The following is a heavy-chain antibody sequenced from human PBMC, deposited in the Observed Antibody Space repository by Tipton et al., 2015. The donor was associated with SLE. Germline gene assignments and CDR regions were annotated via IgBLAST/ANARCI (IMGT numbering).Heavy chain of an antibody. CDR1: GGSINSSSYY. D-gene: IGHD7-27*01. V-gene: IGHV4-39*07. CDR2: IYYSGST. Sequence: TLSLTCTVSGGSINSSSYYWGWIRQPPGKGLEWIGYIYYSGSTHYNPSLKSRVTISVDTSKTHFSLNLSSVTAADTAVYYCARGGLGSDLRGSIYLGLWGQGALVTVSS. J-gene: IGHJ1*01. CDR3: ARGGLGSDLRGSIYLGL.